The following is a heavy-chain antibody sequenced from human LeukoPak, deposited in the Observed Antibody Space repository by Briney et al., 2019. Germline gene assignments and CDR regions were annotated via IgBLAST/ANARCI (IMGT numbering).Heavy chain of an antibody. J-gene: IGHJ4*02. CDR3: ARDSGWGNYRSVDYFDY. Sequence: ASVKVSCKASGYAFIGYYIHWVRQAPGQGLEWLGSIFPNTGDTRYAQKFQGRVTMTRDTSISTASMELRRLESDDSAVYYCARDSGWGNYRSVDYFDYWGQGTLVTVSS. D-gene: IGHD3-16*02. CDR2: IFPNTGDT. V-gene: IGHV1-2*02. CDR1: GYAFIGYY.